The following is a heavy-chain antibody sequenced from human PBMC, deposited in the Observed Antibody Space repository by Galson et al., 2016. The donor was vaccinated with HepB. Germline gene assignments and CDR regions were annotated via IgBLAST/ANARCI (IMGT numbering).Heavy chain of an antibody. V-gene: IGHV3-7*02. D-gene: IGHD5-18*01. CDR1: GFTFSSYW. J-gene: IGHJ4*02. CDR3: ANGGGYSYATRVDY. CDR2: IKHDGSEK. Sequence: SLRLSCAASGFTFSSYWMTWVRQAPGKGLEWVAHIKHDGSEKYYVDSVRGRFTISRDNAKNSLYVQMNSLSAEDTAVYYCANGGGYSYATRVDYWGQGTLVTVSS.